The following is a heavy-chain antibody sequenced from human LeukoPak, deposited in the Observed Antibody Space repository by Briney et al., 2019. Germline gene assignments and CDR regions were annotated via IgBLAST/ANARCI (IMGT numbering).Heavy chain of an antibody. J-gene: IGHJ4*02. Sequence: GGSLRLSCAASGFTFSSYAMTWVRQAPDKGLEWVSAISGSDGSTYYADSVKGRFTISRDDSQNTLYLQMNSLSAEDTAVYYCAKVETPGCANCYALDYWRQGTLVTVSP. CDR2: ISGSDGST. V-gene: IGHV3-23*01. CDR1: GFTFSSYA. CDR3: AKVETPGCANCYALDY. D-gene: IGHD2-2*01.